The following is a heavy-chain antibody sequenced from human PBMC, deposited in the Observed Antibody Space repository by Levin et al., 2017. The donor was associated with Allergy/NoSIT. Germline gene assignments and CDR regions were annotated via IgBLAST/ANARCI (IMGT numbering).Heavy chain of an antibody. V-gene: IGHV3-7*01. CDR1: GFTFSTYW. Sequence: GESLKISCIASGFTFSTYWMSWVRQPPGKGLEWLGNIKEDGSETYYVDSVRGRFTISRDNAQNSLYLQMNSLRAEDTAVYYCAKDFGWAHDYWGQGALVTVSS. CDR2: IKEDGSET. J-gene: IGHJ4*02. CDR3: AKDFGWAHDY. D-gene: IGHD3-10*01.